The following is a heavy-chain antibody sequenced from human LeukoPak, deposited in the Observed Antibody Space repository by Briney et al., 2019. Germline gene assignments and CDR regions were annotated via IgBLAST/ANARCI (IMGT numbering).Heavy chain of an antibody. D-gene: IGHD5/OR15-5a*01. CDR3: ARGTLRLFDY. CDR1: GVSISSGGYY. V-gene: IGHV4-31*03. CDR2: IYYSGST. J-gene: IGHJ4*02. Sequence: SETLSLTCTVSGVSISSGGYYWSWIRQHPGKGLEWIGYIYYSGSTYYNPSLKSRVTISVDTSKNQFSLKLTSVTAADTAVYFCARGTLRLFDYWGQGTLVTVSS.